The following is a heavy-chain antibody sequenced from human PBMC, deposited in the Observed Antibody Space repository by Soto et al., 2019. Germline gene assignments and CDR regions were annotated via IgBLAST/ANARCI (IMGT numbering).Heavy chain of an antibody. D-gene: IGHD3-22*01. J-gene: IGHJ3*02. V-gene: IGHV1-69*13. CDR2: IIPIFGTA. CDR1: GGTFSSYA. CDR3: ACGYYYDSSGYDAFDI. Sequence: ASVKVSFKASGGTFSSYAISWVRQAPGQGLEWMGGIIPIFGTANYAQKFQGRVTITADESTSTAYMELSSLRSEDTAVYYCACGYYYDSSGYDAFDIWGQGTMVTVSS.